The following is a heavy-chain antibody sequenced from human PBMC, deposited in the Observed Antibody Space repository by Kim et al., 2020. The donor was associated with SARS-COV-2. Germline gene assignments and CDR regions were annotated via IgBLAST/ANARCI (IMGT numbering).Heavy chain of an antibody. Sequence: ADSVKGRFTISRDNSKNTLYLQMNSLRAEDTAVYYCAKDRGPKSIRAFDIWGQGTMVTVSS. V-gene: IGHV3-23*01. J-gene: IGHJ3*02. D-gene: IGHD1-20*01. CDR3: AKDRGPKSIRAFDI.